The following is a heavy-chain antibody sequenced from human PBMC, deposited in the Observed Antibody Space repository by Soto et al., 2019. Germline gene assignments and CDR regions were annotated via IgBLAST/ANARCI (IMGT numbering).Heavy chain of an antibody. CDR3: ARGLEGDIVVVPAADGSSYYYGMDV. Sequence: ASLKVSCKASGYTFTSYYINWVRQATVQGLEWMGWMNPNSGNTGYAQKFQGRVTMTRNTSISTAYMELSSLRSEDTAVYYCARGLEGDIVVVPAADGSSYYYGMDVWGQGTTVTVS. CDR2: MNPNSGNT. CDR1: GYTFTSYY. D-gene: IGHD2-2*01. J-gene: IGHJ6*02. V-gene: IGHV1-8*01.